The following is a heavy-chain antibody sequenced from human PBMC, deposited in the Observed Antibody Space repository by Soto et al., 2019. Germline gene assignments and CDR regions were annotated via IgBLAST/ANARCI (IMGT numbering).Heavy chain of an antibody. CDR2: IIPIFGTA. Sequence: QVQLVQSGAEVKKPGSSVKVSCKASGGTFSSYAISWVRQAPGQGLEWMGGIIPIFGTANYAQKFQGRVTITADDSTRTAYMELSSLRSEDTAVYYCARDPDEFWSGYYSSWFDPWGQGTLVTVSS. CDR1: GGTFSSYA. CDR3: ARDPDEFWSGYYSSWFDP. J-gene: IGHJ5*02. D-gene: IGHD3-3*01. V-gene: IGHV1-69*01.